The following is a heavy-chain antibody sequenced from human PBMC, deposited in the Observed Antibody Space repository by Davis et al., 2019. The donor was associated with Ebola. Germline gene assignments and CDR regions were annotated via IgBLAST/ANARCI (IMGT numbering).Heavy chain of an antibody. CDR1: GFTFNNYA. CDR3: ARDLDYHEGGGDFDAFDM. V-gene: IGHV3-23*01. D-gene: IGHD2-21*02. CDR2: ISGSGSNT. J-gene: IGHJ3*02. Sequence: PGGSLRLSCAASGFTFNNYAMTWVRQAPGKGLEWVSTISGSGSNTYYTDSVKGRFTISRDNAKNSLYLQMNSLRVEDTAVYYCARDLDYHEGGGDFDAFDMWGQGTMVTVSS.